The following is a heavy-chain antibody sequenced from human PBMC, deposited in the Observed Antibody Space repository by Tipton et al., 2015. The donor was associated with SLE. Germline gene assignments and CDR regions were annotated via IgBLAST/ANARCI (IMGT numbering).Heavy chain of an antibody. V-gene: IGHV5-51*03. CDR3: ARSRYTYGYGFDY. J-gene: IGHJ4*01. CDR1: GYSFPSYL. Sequence: QLVQSGAEVKKPGESLKISCKGSGYSFPSYLIGWVRQMPGKGLEWMGIIYPGDSDGRYSPSFQGQVTISADKSIDTAYLQWDSLRASDTAMYYCARSRYTYGYGFDYWGQGTLVTVAS. D-gene: IGHD5-18*01. CDR2: IYPGDSDG.